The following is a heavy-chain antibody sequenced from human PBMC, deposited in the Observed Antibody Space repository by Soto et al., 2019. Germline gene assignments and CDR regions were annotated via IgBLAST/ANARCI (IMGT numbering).Heavy chain of an antibody. CDR2: ISGSGGTT. Sequence: GGSLRLSCAASGFTFSSYAMSWVRQAPGKGPEWVSSISGSGGTTYYADSVKGPFTISRDNSKNTLYLQMNSLRAEDRAVYYCAKDGPLYCSSTSCLNWFDPWGQGTLVTVSS. CDR1: GFTFSSYA. CDR3: AKDGPLYCSSTSCLNWFDP. J-gene: IGHJ5*02. V-gene: IGHV3-23*01. D-gene: IGHD2-2*01.